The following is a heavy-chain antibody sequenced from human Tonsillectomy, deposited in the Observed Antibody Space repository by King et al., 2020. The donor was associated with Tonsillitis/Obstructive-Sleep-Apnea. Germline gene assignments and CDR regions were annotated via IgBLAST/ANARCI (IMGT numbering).Heavy chain of an antibody. CDR2: ISTNTGNP. Sequence: QLVQSGSELKKPGASVKVSCKASGYIFNSYPMNWVRQAPGQGLEWMGWISTNTGNPTYAQGFTGRFVFSLDTSVNTAYLQISILKAEDTAVYYCARERGIQGMGRFDPWGQGTLVTVSS. CDR3: ARERGIQGMGRFDP. D-gene: IGHD3-10*01. V-gene: IGHV7-4-1*02. J-gene: IGHJ5*02. CDR1: GYIFNSYP.